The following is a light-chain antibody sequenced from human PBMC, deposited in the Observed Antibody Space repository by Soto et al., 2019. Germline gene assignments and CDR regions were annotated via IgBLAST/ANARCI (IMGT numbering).Light chain of an antibody. CDR2: GAS. V-gene: IGKV3-15*01. CDR1: QSVSSN. J-gene: IGKJ1*01. Sequence: EVVMRQSPATLSVSPGXGATLSCRASQSVSSNLAWYQQKPGQAPRLLIYGASTRATGIPARFSGSGSGTEFTLTISSLQSEDFAVYYCQQYNNWPPTWTFGQGTKVDIK. CDR3: QQYNNWPPTWT.